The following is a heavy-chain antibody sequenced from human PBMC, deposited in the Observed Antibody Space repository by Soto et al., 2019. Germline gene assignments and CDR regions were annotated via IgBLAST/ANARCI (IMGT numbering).Heavy chain of an antibody. CDR2: ISAYNGNT. J-gene: IGHJ5*02. D-gene: IGHD3-22*01. Sequence: GASVKVSCKASGYTFTSYGISWVRQAPGQGLEWMGWISAYNGNTNYAQKLQGRVTINPDTSKNQFSLQLNSVTPEDTAVYYCTRVRSSGSTWGQGTLVTVSS. CDR1: GYTFTSYG. V-gene: IGHV1-18*01. CDR3: TRVRSSGST.